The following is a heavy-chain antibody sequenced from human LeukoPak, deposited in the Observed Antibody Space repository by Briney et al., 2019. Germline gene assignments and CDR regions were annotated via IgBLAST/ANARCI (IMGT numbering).Heavy chain of an antibody. V-gene: IGHV3-30-3*01. CDR2: ISYDGSNK. CDR1: GFTFSSYA. Sequence: GGSLRLSCAASGFTFSSYAMHWVRQAPGKGLEWVAVISYDGSNKYYAGSVKGRFTISRDNSKNTLYLQMNSLRAEDTAVYYCARDKAYKIVVADVDYWGQGTLVTVSS. CDR3: ARDKAYKIVVADVDY. D-gene: IGHD3-22*01. J-gene: IGHJ4*02.